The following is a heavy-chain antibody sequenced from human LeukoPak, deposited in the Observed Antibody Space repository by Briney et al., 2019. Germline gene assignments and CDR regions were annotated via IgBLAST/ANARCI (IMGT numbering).Heavy chain of an antibody. D-gene: IGHD1-14*01. CDR1: GGSISSSSSDYY. V-gene: IGHV4-39*01. J-gene: IGHJ4*02. Sequence: SETLSLTCTVSGGSISSSSSDYYWGWVRQPPGKGLEWIGSISYSGSTYYNPSLKSRVTISADTSNNQFSLKLTSVNAADTAVFYCARLRHNHHYDYWGQGTLVTVSS. CDR2: ISYSGST. CDR3: ARLRHNHHYDY.